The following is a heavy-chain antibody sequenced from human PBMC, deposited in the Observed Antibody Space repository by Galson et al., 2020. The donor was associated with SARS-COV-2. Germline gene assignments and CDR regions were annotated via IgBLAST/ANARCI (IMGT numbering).Heavy chain of an antibody. CDR3: AREKPITIFGVVWGTGPQEGWFDP. D-gene: IGHD3-3*01. V-gene: IGHV1-24*01. CDR1: GYTLTELS. CDR2: FDPEDGET. J-gene: IGHJ5*02. Sequence: ASVKVSCKVSGYTLTELSMHWVRQAPGKGLEWMGGFDPEDGETIYAQKFQGRVTMTEDTSTDTAYMELSSLRSEDTAVYYCAREKPITIFGVVWGTGPQEGWFDPWGQGTLVTVSS.